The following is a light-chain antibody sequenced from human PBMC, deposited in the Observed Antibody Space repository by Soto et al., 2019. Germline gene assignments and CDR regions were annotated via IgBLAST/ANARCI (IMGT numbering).Light chain of an antibody. Sequence: DIVMTQSPLSLPVTPGEPASISCRSSQSLLHINGYNYLDWYLQKTGQSPQLLIYLGSNRASGVPDRFRGSGSGTDFTLKISRVEAGDVGVYYCLQARQTPITFGQGTRLEIK. V-gene: IGKV2-28*01. CDR3: LQARQTPIT. J-gene: IGKJ5*01. CDR1: QSLLHINGYNY. CDR2: LGS.